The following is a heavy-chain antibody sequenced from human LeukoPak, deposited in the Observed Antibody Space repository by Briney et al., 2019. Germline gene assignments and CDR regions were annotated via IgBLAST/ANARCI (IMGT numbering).Heavy chain of an antibody. J-gene: IGHJ4*02. Sequence: PGGSLRLSCPPSGLTFDVYSMHWVRHAPGRGMECVSVISWDGGSIYYADSVKGRFTISRDNSKNSLYLQMNSLRTEDTALYYCAKDMGWLQPFDYWGQGTLVTVSS. D-gene: IGHD5-24*01. CDR1: GLTFDVYS. CDR2: ISWDGGSI. V-gene: IGHV3-43*01. CDR3: AKDMGWLQPFDY.